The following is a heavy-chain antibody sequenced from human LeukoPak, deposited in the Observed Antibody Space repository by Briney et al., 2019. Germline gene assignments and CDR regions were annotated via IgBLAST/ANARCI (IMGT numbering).Heavy chain of an antibody. CDR3: ALGSGNPPGFDY. Sequence: GGSLRLSCAASGFTFSSYAMSWVRQAPGKGLEWVSAISGSGGSTYYADSVKGRFTISRDNAKNSLYLQMNSLRAEDTAVYYCALGSGNPPGFDYWGQGTLVTVSS. CDR2: ISGSGGST. V-gene: IGHV3-23*01. J-gene: IGHJ4*02. CDR1: GFTFSSYA. D-gene: IGHD3-10*01.